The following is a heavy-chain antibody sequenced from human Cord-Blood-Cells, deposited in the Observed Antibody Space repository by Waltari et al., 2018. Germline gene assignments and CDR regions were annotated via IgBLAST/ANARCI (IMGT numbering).Heavy chain of an antibody. D-gene: IGHD2-15*01. CDR3: ARVFYCSGGSCVNWFDP. CDR2: TYHSGST. CDR1: GYSISSGSY. Sequence: QVQLQESGPGLVKPSETLSLTWAVSGYSISSGSYWGWIRQPPGKGLAWIGSTYHSGSTYHNPSLKSRVTISVDTSKNQFSLKLSSVTAADTAVYYCARVFYCSGGSCVNWFDPWGQGTLVTVSS. V-gene: IGHV4-38-2*01. J-gene: IGHJ5*02.